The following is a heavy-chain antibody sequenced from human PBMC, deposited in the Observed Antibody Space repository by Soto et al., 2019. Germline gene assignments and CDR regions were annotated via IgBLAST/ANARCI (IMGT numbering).Heavy chain of an antibody. D-gene: IGHD3-10*01. CDR3: ASDVYCSGSYYIDY. Sequence: QVQLVESGGGVVQPGRSLRLSCAASGFTFSSYGMHWVRQAPGKGLEWVAVIWYDGSNKYYADSVKGRFTISRDNPKNTLNLQMNSLRAEDTAVYYCASDVYCSGSYYIDYWGQGNLVTVSS. V-gene: IGHV3-33*01. CDR2: IWYDGSNK. J-gene: IGHJ4*02. CDR1: GFTFSSYG.